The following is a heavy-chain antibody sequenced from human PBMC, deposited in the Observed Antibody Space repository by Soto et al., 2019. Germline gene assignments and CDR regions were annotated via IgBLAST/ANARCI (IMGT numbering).Heavy chain of an antibody. V-gene: IGHV4-31*03. CDR1: GGSISSGGYY. J-gene: IGHJ6*02. D-gene: IGHD6-19*01. Sequence: SSETLSLTCTVSGGSISSGGYYWSWIRQHPGKGLEWIGYIYYSGSTYYNPSLKSRVTISVDTSKNQFSLKLSSVTAADTAVYYCARVVSSSGSAYGMDVWGQGTTVTVSS. CDR3: ARVVSSSGSAYGMDV. CDR2: IYYSGST.